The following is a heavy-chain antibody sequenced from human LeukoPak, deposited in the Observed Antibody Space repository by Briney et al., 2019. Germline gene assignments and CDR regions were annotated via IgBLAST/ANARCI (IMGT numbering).Heavy chain of an antibody. CDR3: ARIYGSGTPFDY. D-gene: IGHD3-10*01. J-gene: IGHJ4*02. CDR2: ISAYNGNT. V-gene: IGHV1-18*01. Sequence: ASVKVSCKASGYTFTSYGISWVRQAPGQGLEWMGWISAYNGNTNYAQKFQGRVTITADESTSTAYMELRSLRSDDTAVYYCARIYGSGTPFDYWGQGTLVTVSS. CDR1: GYTFTSYG.